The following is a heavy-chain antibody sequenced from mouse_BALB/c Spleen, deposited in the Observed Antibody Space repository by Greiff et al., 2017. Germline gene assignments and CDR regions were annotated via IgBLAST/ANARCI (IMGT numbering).Heavy chain of an antibody. CDR2: ISSGGST. D-gene: IGHD2-3*01. J-gene: IGHJ2*01. Sequence: EVMLVESGGGLVKPGGSLKLSCAASGFTFSSYAMSWVRQTPEKRLEWVASISSGGSTYYPDSVKGRFTISRDNARNILYLQMSSLRSEDTAMYYCARGIYDGYQKYFDYWGQGTTLTVSS. V-gene: IGHV5-6-5*01. CDR3: ARGIYDGYQKYFDY. CDR1: GFTFSSYA.